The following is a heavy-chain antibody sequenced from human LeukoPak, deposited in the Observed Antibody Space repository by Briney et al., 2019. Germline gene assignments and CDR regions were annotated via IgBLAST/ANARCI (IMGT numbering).Heavy chain of an antibody. CDR2: IYYTET. J-gene: IGHJ4*02. CDR3: ATRKLGNDY. Sequence: SETLSLTCTVSGGSVSNYYWSWIRQSPGKGLEWIGYIYYTETSYNPSLKSRVAISADTSKNQFSLKLYSVTAADTAVYYCATRKLGNDYWGQGTLVTVSS. D-gene: IGHD7-27*01. V-gene: IGHV4-59*02. CDR1: GGSVSNYY.